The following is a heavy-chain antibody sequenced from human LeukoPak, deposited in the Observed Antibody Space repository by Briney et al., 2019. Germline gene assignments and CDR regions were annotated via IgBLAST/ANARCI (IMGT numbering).Heavy chain of an antibody. Sequence: SVKVSCKASGFTFTSSAMQWVRQARGQRLEWIGWIVVGSGNTNYAQKFQERVTITRDMSTSTAYMELSSLRSEDTAVYYCARARERGVVTLDYWGQGTLVTVSS. J-gene: IGHJ4*02. D-gene: IGHD3-3*01. CDR2: IVVGSGNT. V-gene: IGHV1-58*02. CDR1: GFTFTSSA. CDR3: ARARERGVVTLDY.